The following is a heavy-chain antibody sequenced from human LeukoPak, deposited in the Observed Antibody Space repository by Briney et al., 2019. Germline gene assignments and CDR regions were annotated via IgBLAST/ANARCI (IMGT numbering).Heavy chain of an antibody. Sequence: VASVTVSFKASGYTFTSYGISWVRQAPGQGLEWMGWISAYNGNTNYAQKLQGRVTMTTDTSTSTAYLELRSLRSDDTAVYYCARDQWVYGDYEILEYFQRWGQGTLVTVSS. CDR2: ISAYNGNT. CDR3: ARDQWVYGDYEILEYFQR. J-gene: IGHJ1*01. D-gene: IGHD4-17*01. V-gene: IGHV1-18*01. CDR1: GYTFTSYG.